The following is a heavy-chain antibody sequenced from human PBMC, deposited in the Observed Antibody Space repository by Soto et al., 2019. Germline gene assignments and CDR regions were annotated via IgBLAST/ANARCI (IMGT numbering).Heavy chain of an antibody. CDR3: AAWSHSHWFDY. D-gene: IGHD1-1*01. V-gene: IGHV3-7*05. J-gene: IGHJ4*02. CDR1: GLSIDTYW. CDR2: IKYDDSEK. Sequence: EVQLVESGGDSVQPGGSLRLSCLVSGLSIDTYWMGWVRQFPDKGLEWVANIKYDDSEKPYMDSVEGRFTISRDNAKNTVFLQMTRLRGEDTAIYYCAAWSHSHWFDYWSRGTLVTVSS.